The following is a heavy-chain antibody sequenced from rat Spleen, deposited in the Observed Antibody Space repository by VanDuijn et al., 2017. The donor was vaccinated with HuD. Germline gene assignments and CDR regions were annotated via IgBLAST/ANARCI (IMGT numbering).Heavy chain of an antibody. V-gene: IGHV7-7*01. CDR1: GFIFTDFY. J-gene: IGHJ2*01. CDR2: IGNKASGYTT. CDR3: STLRWLGY. Sequence: EVKLLESGGGLVQPGGSMRLSCAASGFIFTDFYMNWIRQPAGKAPEWLGFIGNKASGYTTQYNPSVKGRFTISRDIAQNMLYLQMNTLKPEDSATYYCSTLRWLGYWGQGVMVTVSS.